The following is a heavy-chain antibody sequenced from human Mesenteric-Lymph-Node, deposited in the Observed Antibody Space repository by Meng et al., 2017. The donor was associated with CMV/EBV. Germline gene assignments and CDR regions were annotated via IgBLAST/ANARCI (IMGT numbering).Heavy chain of an antibody. V-gene: IGHV3-7*01. D-gene: IGHD2-2*02. Sequence: GESLKISCAASGFTFSSYWMSWVRQAPGKGLEWVANIKQDGSEKYYVDSVKGRFTISRDNAKNSLYLQMNSLRAEDTAVYYCARDGCSSTSCYTPSPYFDYWGQGTLVTVSS. CDR3: ARDGCSSTSCYTPSPYFDY. J-gene: IGHJ4*02. CDR2: IKQDGSEK. CDR1: GFTFSSYW.